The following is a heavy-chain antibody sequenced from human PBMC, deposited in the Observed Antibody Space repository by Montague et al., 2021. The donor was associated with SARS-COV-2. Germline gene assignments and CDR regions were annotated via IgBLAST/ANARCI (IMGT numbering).Heavy chain of an antibody. D-gene: IGHD3-22*01. CDR2: ISYSGST. CDR1: GGSISGYC. J-gene: IGHJ3*02. Sequence: SESLSLTCTVSGGSISGYCWSWIRQTPGKGLEWIGYISYSGSTHYSPSLKSRVTIFLDTSKNQFSLKLSSVTAADTAVYFCARDLYDSAGYLRDAFDIWGQGTMVTVSS. CDR3: ARDLYDSAGYLRDAFDI. V-gene: IGHV4-59*13.